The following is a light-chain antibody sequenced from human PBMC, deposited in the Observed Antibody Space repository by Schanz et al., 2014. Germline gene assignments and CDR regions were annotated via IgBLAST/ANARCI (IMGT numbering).Light chain of an antibody. V-gene: IGKV3-20*01. CDR3: QQYENWSTWA. CDR1: QSVSSSY. Sequence: EIVLTQSPGTLSLSPGERATLSCRASQSVSSSYLAWYQQKPGQAPRLLISGASSRATGIPARFSGSGSGTEFTLTISTLQAEDYAIYHCQQYENWSTWAFGQGTKVEVK. J-gene: IGKJ1*01. CDR2: GAS.